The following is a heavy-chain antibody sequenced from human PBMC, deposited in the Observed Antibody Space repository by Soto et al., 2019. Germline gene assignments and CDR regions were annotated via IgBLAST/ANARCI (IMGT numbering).Heavy chain of an antibody. D-gene: IGHD6-19*01. Sequence: QVQLVQSGVEVKKPGASVKVSCKTSGYTFTNYGFTWVRQAPGQGLEWMGWISAYNGNTNYAQKFQDRVTMTTDTSTSTAYMXLXXXRSDDTAVYYCARAVADWFDPWGQGSLVTVSS. CDR2: ISAYNGNT. CDR3: ARAVADWFDP. J-gene: IGHJ5*02. V-gene: IGHV1-18*01. CDR1: GYTFTNYG.